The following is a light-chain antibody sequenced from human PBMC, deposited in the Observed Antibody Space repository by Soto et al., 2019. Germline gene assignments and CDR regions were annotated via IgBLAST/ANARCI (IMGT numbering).Light chain of an antibody. J-gene: IGKJ4*01. CDR3: QQLNSYPPRLT. CDR2: AAS. V-gene: IGKV1-9*01. Sequence: DIQLTQSPSFLSASVGDRVTITCRASQGISSYLAWYQQKPGKAPKLLIYAASTLQSGVPSRFSGSGSGTVFTLTISSLQPEDFATYYCQQLNSYPPRLTFGGGTKVEIK. CDR1: QGISSY.